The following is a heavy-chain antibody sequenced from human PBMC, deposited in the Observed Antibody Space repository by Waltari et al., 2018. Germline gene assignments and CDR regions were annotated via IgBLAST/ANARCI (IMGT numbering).Heavy chain of an antibody. Sequence: QVQLVQSGAEVKKPGSSVKVSCKASGGTLSSYAISWVRQAPGQGLEWMGGIIPIFGTANYAQKFQGRVTITTDESTSTAYMELSSLRSEDTAVYYCAITGEGSGSIGYYYYYMDVWGKGTTVTVSS. D-gene: IGHD3-10*01. CDR2: IIPIFGTA. CDR3: AITGEGSGSIGYYYYYMDV. V-gene: IGHV1-69*05. CDR1: GGTLSSYA. J-gene: IGHJ6*03.